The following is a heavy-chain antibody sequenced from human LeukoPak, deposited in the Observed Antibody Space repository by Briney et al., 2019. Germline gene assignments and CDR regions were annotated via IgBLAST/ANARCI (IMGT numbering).Heavy chain of an antibody. D-gene: IGHD2-2*01. V-gene: IGHV4-59*08. CDR3: AARSTSQYYYYGMDV. J-gene: IGHJ6*02. Sequence: SETLSLTCTVSGGSISSYYWSWIRQPPGKGLEWIGYIHYSGSTNYNPSLKSRVTISVDTSKNQFSLKLSSVTAADTAVYYCAARSTSQYYYYGMDVWGQGTTVTVSS. CDR1: GGSISSYY. CDR2: IHYSGST.